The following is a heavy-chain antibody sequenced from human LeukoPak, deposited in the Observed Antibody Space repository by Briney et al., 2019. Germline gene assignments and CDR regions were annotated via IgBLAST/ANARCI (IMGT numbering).Heavy chain of an antibody. J-gene: IGHJ4*02. CDR1: GVSISSSYSY. CDR3: ARVDLEWLFFDY. V-gene: IGHV4-39*07. CDR2: IYYTGNT. Sequence: SETLSLTCTVSGVSISSSYSYWGWIRQPPGMGLEWIGSIYYTGNTYYNASLKSQVSISIDTSKNQFSLKLNSVTAADTAVYYCARVDLEWLFFDYWGQGTLVTVSS. D-gene: IGHD3-3*01.